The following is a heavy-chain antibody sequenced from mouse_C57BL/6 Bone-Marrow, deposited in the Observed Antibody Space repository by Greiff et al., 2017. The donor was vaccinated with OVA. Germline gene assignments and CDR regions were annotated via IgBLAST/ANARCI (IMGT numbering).Heavy chain of an antibody. V-gene: IGHV1-50*01. J-gene: IGHJ4*01. CDR2: IDPSDSYT. CDR3: ARIITWLRRRDYAMDY. Sequence: QVQLQQPGAELVKPGASVKLSCKASGYTFTSYWMQWVKQRPGQGLEWIGEIDPSDSYTNYNQKFKGKATLTVDTSSSTAYMQLSGLTSEDSAVYYCARIITWLRRRDYAMDYWGQGTSVTVSS. D-gene: IGHD2-2*01. CDR1: GYTFTSYW.